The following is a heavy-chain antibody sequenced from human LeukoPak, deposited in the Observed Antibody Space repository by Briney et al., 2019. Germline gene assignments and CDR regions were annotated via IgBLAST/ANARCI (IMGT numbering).Heavy chain of an antibody. Sequence: GGSLRLSCAASGFTFSSYAMHWVRQAPGKGLEYVSAISSNGGSTYYANSVKGRFTISRDNSKNTLYLQTGSLRAEDMAVYYCARGSGSFGTWGFDYWGQGTLVTVSS. CDR3: ARGSGSFGTWGFDY. J-gene: IGHJ4*02. V-gene: IGHV3-64*01. CDR1: GFTFSSYA. CDR2: ISSNGGST. D-gene: IGHD1-26*01.